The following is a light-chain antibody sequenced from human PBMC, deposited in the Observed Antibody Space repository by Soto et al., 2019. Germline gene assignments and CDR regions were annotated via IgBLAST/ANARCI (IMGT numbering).Light chain of an antibody. J-gene: IGKJ1*01. CDR2: DAS. CDR3: QQSKSYSRT. CDR1: QSISTW. Sequence: IHMTQSPSTLSASVVDIVASTCLASQSISTWLAWYQQKPGKAPKLLIYDASTLESGVPSRFSGSGSGTDFTLTISSLQPDDFATYYCQQSKSYSRTFGQGTKVDI. V-gene: IGKV1-5*01.